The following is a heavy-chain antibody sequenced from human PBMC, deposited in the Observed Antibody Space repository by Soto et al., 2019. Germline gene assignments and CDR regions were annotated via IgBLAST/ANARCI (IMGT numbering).Heavy chain of an antibody. Sequence: GGSLRLSCAASGFTFSSYWMSWVRQAPGKGLEWVANIKQDGSEKYYVDSVKGRFTISRDNAKNSLYLQMNSLRAEDTAVYYCARDLRRKGSSSGGSKHYGMDVWGQGTTVTVSS. D-gene: IGHD6-6*01. CDR1: GFTFSSYW. CDR2: IKQDGSEK. V-gene: IGHV3-7*05. CDR3: ARDLRRKGSSSGGSKHYGMDV. J-gene: IGHJ6*02.